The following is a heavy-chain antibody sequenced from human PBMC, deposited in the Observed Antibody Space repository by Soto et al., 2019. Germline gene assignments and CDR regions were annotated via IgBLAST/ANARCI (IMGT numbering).Heavy chain of an antibody. CDR2: IYYNGST. V-gene: IGHV4-31*03. CDR3: ARSSVAGAGYFQH. D-gene: IGHD6-19*01. Sequence: QVQLQESGPGLVKPSLTLSLTCTVSGGSVSGGVYDWNWIRQHPEKGMQWIGYIYYNGSTYYNPSLRSRVTISADTSKNQFSLKQSSVTVADTAVYYCARSSVAGAGYFQHWGQGTQVIVSS. CDR1: GGSVSGGVYD. J-gene: IGHJ1*01.